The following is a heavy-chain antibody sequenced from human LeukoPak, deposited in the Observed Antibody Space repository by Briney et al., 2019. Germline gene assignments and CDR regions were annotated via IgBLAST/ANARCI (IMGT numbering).Heavy chain of an antibody. Sequence: SETLSLTCTVSGGSISTYYWSRIRQPPGKGLEWIGYNYYSGSTNYNPSLKSRVTTSVDTSKNQFSLKLSSVTAADTAVYYCARDTGTVVDYWGQGTLVTVSS. D-gene: IGHD4-23*01. J-gene: IGHJ4*02. V-gene: IGHV4-59*01. CDR3: ARDTGTVVDY. CDR1: GGSISTYY. CDR2: NYYSGST.